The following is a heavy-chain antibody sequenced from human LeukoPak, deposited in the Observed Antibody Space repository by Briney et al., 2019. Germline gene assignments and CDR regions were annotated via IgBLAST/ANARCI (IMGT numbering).Heavy chain of an antibody. V-gene: IGHV1-3*02. Sequence: ASGKVSCKASGYPFPNFAISWVRQAPGQRLEWMGWSNAGNGNTKYSQEFQGRVTITMDTSASTAYMELSSLRSEDMAVYYCAREAVAGGFDYWGQGTLVTVSS. J-gene: IGHJ4*02. D-gene: IGHD6-19*01. CDR1: GYPFPNFA. CDR3: AREAVAGGFDY. CDR2: SNAGNGNT.